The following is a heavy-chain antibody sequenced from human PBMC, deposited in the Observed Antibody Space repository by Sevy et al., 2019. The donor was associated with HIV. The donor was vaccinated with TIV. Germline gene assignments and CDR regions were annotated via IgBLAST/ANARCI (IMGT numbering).Heavy chain of an antibody. CDR1: GFSLNNYW. J-gene: IGHJ5*02. V-gene: IGHV3-7*01. Sequence: GGSLRLSCAASGFSLNNYWMNWVRQAPGKGLEWVANIKQDGSVKYYADSVKGRFTISRDNSKNTLYLQMNSLRAEDTAVYYCARDRGSYYGSGSAFDPWGQGTLVTVSS. CDR3: ARDRGSYYGSGSAFDP. CDR2: IKQDGSVK. D-gene: IGHD3-10*01.